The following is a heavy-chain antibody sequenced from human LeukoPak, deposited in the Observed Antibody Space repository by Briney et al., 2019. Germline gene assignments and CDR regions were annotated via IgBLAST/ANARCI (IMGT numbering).Heavy chain of an antibody. D-gene: IGHD4-17*01. CDR2: IIPIFGTA. V-gene: IGHV1-69*13. Sequence: GASVKVSCKASGGTFSSYAISWVRQAPGQGLEWMGGIIPIFGTANYAQKFQGRVTITADESTSTAYMELSSLRSEDTAVYYCARDRDYGDYSGYAFDIRGQGTMVTVSS. J-gene: IGHJ3*02. CDR3: ARDRDYGDYSGYAFDI. CDR1: GGTFSSYA.